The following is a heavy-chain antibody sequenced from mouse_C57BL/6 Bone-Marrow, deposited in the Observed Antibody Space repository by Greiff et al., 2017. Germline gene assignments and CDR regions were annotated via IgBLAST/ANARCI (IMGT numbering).Heavy chain of an antibody. CDR2: INPSNGGT. CDR1: GYTFTSYW. CDR3: ARGGFITTVPSFDY. Sequence: QVQLQQPGTELVKPGASVKLSCKASGYTFTSYWMHWVQQRPGHGLEWIGNINPSNGGTNYNEKFKSKATLTVDKSSSTAYMQLSSLTSEDSAFYYCARGGFITTVPSFDYWGQGTTLTVSS. D-gene: IGHD1-1*01. J-gene: IGHJ2*01. V-gene: IGHV1-53*01.